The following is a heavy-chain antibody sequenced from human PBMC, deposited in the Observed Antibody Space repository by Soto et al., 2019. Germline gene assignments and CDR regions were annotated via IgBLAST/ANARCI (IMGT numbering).Heavy chain of an antibody. CDR3: TSLYYGH. D-gene: IGHD4-17*01. J-gene: IGHJ4*02. Sequence: GGSLRLSCAASEFIFANAWIIWVRQAPGKGLEWVGRIKSKADGGTTDYAAPVKGRFTISRDESQNTLYLQMNSLKTEDTAVYYCTSLYYGHWGQGTLVTVSS. V-gene: IGHV3-15*07. CDR2: IKSKADGGTT. CDR1: EFIFANAW.